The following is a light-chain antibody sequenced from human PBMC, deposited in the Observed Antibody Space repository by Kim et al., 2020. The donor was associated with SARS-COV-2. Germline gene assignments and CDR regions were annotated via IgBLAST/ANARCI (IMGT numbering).Light chain of an antibody. Sequence: PSVGDSVTITCRASQDISNHLNWYQQKPGKAPELLIYDASKLETGVPSRFSGSGYGTYYTVTISSLQPEDIGTYYCQQYDNLPFTFGPGTKVDIK. J-gene: IGKJ3*01. CDR3: QQYDNLPFT. CDR1: QDISNH. V-gene: IGKV1-33*01. CDR2: DAS.